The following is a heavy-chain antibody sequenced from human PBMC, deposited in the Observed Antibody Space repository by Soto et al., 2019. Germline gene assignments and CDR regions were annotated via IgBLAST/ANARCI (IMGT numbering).Heavy chain of an antibody. V-gene: IGHV3-23*01. CDR3: TRDPTGDHIGAFDF. J-gene: IGHJ3*01. CDR2: ISGSGGGT. CDR1: KFTFSAYA. D-gene: IGHD4-17*01. Sequence: EVQVLESGGCFVQPGGSLRLSCATSKFTFSAYAMTWGRQATGEGLEWVSSISGSGGGTSYADSVKGRFSISRDNSKNTLYLRMNSLRVEDTAVYYCTRDPTGDHIGAFDFWGPGIVVTVSS.